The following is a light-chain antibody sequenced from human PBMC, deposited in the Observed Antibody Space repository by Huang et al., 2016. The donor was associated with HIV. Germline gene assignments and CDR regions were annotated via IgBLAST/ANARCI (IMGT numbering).Light chain of an antibody. CDR2: YSS. CDR1: QSISNW. J-gene: IGKJ4*01. V-gene: IGKV1-5*01. CDR3: QQYNSYPLT. Sequence: DIQMTQSPSTLSASVGDRVTITCRASQSISNWLAWYQQKPGKAPKLLIYYSSGLETGVPSRFSGSGSGTEFTLTITSLQPDNFATYFCQQYNSYPLTFGGGTKVEIK.